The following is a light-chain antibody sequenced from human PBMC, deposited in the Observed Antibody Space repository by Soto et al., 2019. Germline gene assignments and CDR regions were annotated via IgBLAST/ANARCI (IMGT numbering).Light chain of an antibody. CDR3: QQYNSWPRP. CDR1: QSVSSN. J-gene: IGKJ1*01. Sequence: EIVMTQSPATLSVSPGERATLSCRASQSVSSNLAWYQQKPCQAPRLLIYGASTRATGVPARSSGSGSGTEFTLTISRLQSEDFAVYYCQQYNSWPRPFGQGTKVEIK. CDR2: GAS. V-gene: IGKV3-15*01.